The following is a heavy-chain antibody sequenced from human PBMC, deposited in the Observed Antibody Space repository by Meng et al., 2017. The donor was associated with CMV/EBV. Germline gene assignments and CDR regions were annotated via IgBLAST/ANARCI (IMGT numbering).Heavy chain of an antibody. D-gene: IGHD3-22*01. CDR3: ARYPFGSHVYDSSGYGMDV. CDR1: GFTFSSYS. Sequence: GGSLRLSCAASGFTFSSYSMNWVRQAPGKGLEWVSSISSSSSYIYYADSVKGRFTISRDNAKHSLYLQMNSLRAEDTAVYYCARYPFGSHVYDSSGYGMDVWGQGTTVTVSS. J-gene: IGHJ6*02. CDR2: ISSSSSYI. V-gene: IGHV3-21*01.